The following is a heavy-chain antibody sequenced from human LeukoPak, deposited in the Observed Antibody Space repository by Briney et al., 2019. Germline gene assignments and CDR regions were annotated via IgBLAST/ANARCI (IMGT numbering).Heavy chain of an antibody. CDR1: GVSISSSSYY. Sequence: SETLSLTCTVSGVSISSSSYYWGWIRQPPGKGLEWIGNIYHNGSTYYNPFLKRRVTISEDTTKNQFSLKLSSVTAADTAVYYCARAEYYYGAGSYDSWGQGTLVTVSS. J-gene: IGHJ4*02. CDR3: ARAEYYYGAGSYDS. V-gene: IGHV4-39*07. D-gene: IGHD3-10*01. CDR2: IYHNGST.